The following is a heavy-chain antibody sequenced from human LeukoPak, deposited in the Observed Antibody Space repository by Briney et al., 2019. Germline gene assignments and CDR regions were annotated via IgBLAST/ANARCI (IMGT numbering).Heavy chain of an antibody. CDR3: ARGLRVIDY. V-gene: IGHV4-34*01. CDR1: GGSFSGYY. Sequence: PSETLSLTCAVYGGSFSGYYWSWIRQPPGKGLEWIGEINHSGSTNYNPSLKNRVTISVDTSKNQFSLKLSSVTAADTAVYYCARGLRVIDYWGQGTLVTVSS. D-gene: IGHD3-16*02. J-gene: IGHJ4*02. CDR2: INHSGST.